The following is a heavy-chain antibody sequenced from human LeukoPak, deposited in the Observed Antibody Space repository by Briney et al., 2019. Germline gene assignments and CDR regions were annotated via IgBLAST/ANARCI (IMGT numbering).Heavy chain of an antibody. CDR3: AKDRIDY. CDR2: ISYDGSNK. V-gene: IGHV3-30*18. Sequence: GGSLRLSCAASGFTFSSYGMHWVRQAPGKGLEWVAVISYDGSNKYYADSVKGRFTISRDNSKNTLYLQMNSLRAEDTAVYCCAKDRIDYWGQGTLVTVSS. J-gene: IGHJ4*02. CDR1: GFTFSSYG.